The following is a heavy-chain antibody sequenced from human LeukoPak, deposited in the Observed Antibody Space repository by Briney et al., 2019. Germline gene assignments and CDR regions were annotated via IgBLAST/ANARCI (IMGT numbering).Heavy chain of an antibody. CDR1: GYSFTSYW. V-gene: IGHV5-51*01. J-gene: IGHJ5*02. CDR3: ARMQGNWFDP. CDR2: IYPGDSNT. Sequence: GESPKISCKASGYSFTSYWIGRVRQMPGKGLEWMGIIYPGDSNTRYSPSFQGQVTISADKSISTAYLQWSSLKASDTAIYYCARMQGNWFDPWGQGTLVTVSS.